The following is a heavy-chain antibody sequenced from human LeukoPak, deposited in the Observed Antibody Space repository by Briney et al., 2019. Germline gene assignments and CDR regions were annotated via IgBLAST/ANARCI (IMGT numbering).Heavy chain of an antibody. V-gene: IGHV1-69*13. D-gene: IGHD3-10*01. J-gene: IGHJ4*02. CDR3: ARQGPVDWGVDFDY. Sequence: SVKVSCKASGGTFSSYAISWVRQARGQGLEWMGGIIPIFGTANYAQKFQGRVTITADESTTTAYMELSSLRSEDTAVYYCARQGPVDWGVDFDYWGQGTLVTVSS. CDR1: GGTFSSYA. CDR2: IIPIFGTA.